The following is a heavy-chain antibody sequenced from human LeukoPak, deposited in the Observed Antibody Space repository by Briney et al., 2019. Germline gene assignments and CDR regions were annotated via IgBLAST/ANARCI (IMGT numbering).Heavy chain of an antibody. D-gene: IGHD1-26*01. CDR1: GFTFSNYA. CDR2: ISGSGGST. J-gene: IGHJ4*02. CDR3: AKDRLGATGD. V-gene: IGHV3-23*01. Sequence: GGSLRLSCAASGFTFSNYAMNWVRQAPGRGLEWVSAISGSGGSTYYADSVKGRFTISRDNSKNTLHLQINSLRAEDTAIYYCAKDRLGATGDWGQGTLVTVSS.